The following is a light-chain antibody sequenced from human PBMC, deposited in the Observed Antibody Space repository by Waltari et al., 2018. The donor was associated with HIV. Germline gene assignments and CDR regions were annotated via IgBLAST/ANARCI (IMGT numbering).Light chain of an antibody. V-gene: IGLV1-47*01. J-gene: IGLJ3*02. CDR3: AAWDDSLSGWV. Sequence: QSVLTQPPSASGTPGQRVTISCSGSSSNIGSNYIYWYQQLPGTASKLLIYRNNQRPSGVPDRFSCSKSGTSASLAISGLRSEDEADYSCAAWDDSLSGWVFGGGTKLTVL. CDR2: RNN. CDR1: SSNIGSNY.